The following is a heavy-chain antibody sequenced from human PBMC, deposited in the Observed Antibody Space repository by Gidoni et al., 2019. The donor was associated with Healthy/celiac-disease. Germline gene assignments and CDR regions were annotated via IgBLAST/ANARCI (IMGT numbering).Heavy chain of an antibody. V-gene: IGHV3-30*18. CDR3: AKDARFRYYYDSSGSECDY. J-gene: IGHJ4*02. Sequence: QVQLVEFGGGVVQLGRSLRLSCAASGLTFSSYGLHWVRQAPGKGLEWVAVIAYDVSNKYYADSVKGRFTISRDNSKNTLYLQMNSLRAEDTAVYYCAKDARFRYYYDSSGSECDYWGQGTLVTVSS. D-gene: IGHD3-22*01. CDR1: GLTFSSYG. CDR2: IAYDVSNK.